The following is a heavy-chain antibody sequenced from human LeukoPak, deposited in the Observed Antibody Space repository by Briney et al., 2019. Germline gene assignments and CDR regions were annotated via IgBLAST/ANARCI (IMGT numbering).Heavy chain of an antibody. CDR2: ISSSGSTI. V-gene: IGHV3-11*04. D-gene: IGHD5-12*01. Sequence: GGSLRLSCAASGFTFSDYYMSWIRQAPGKGLEWVSYISSSGSTIYYADSVKGRFTISRDNAKNSLYLQMNSLRAEDTAVYYCARDPGYSGSREDAFDIWGQGTMVTVSS. CDR1: GFTFSDYY. J-gene: IGHJ3*02. CDR3: ARDPGYSGSREDAFDI.